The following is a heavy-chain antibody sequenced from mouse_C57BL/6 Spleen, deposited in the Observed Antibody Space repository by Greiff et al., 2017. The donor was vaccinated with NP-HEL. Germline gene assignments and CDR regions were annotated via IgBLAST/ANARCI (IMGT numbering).Heavy chain of an antibody. J-gene: IGHJ2*01. CDR1: GFSLTNYD. V-gene: IGHV2-2*01. CDR2: IWSGGSA. CDR3: ARNGGYYGKNYFDY. D-gene: IGHD1-1*01. Sequence: QVQLKESGPGLVQPSQSLSITCTVSGFSLTNYDVHWVRQSPGKGLEWLGVIWSGGSADYHAAFISRLSIIKDNSKSQVFFKMNSLQADDTAIYYCARNGGYYGKNYFDYWGKGTTLTVSS.